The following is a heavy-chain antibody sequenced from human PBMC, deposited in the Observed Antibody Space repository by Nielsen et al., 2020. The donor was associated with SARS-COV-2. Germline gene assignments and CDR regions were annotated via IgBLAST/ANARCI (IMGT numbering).Heavy chain of an antibody. CDR2: ISYDGSNK. D-gene: IGHD4-17*01. Sequence: GGSLRLSCAASGFTFSSYAMHWARQAPGKGLEWVAVISYDGSNKYYADSVKGRFTISRDNSKNTLYLQMNSLRAEDTAVYYCARDLNDYGDYAAASGMDVWGQGTTVTVSS. CDR1: GFTFSSYA. J-gene: IGHJ6*02. V-gene: IGHV3-30-3*01. CDR3: ARDLNDYGDYAAASGMDV.